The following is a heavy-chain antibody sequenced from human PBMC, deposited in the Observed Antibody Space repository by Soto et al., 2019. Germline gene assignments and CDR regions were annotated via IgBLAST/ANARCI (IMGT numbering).Heavy chain of an antibody. CDR1: GGTFSSYA. CDR2: IIPIFGTA. V-gene: IGHV1-69*13. Sequence: SVKVSCKASGGTFSSYAISWVRQAPGQGLEWMGGIIPIFGTANYAQKFQGRATITADESTSTAYMELSSLRSEDTAVYYCARLSDYYDSSGYRDAFDIWGQGTMVTVSS. CDR3: ARLSDYYDSSGYRDAFDI. D-gene: IGHD3-22*01. J-gene: IGHJ3*02.